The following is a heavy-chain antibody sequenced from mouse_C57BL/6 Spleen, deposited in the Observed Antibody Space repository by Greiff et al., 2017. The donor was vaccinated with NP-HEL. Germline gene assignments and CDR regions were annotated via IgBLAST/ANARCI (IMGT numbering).Heavy chain of an antibody. J-gene: IGHJ3*01. Sequence: VQLQQSGAELAKPGASVKLSCKASGYTFTSYWMHWVKQRPGQGLEWIGYINPSSGYTKYNQKFKDKATLTADKSSSTAYMQLSSLTYEDSAVYYCAREETNWENWVAYWGQGTLVTVSA. V-gene: IGHV1-7*01. CDR3: AREETNWENWVAY. CDR1: GYTFTSYW. CDR2: INPSSGYT. D-gene: IGHD4-1*01.